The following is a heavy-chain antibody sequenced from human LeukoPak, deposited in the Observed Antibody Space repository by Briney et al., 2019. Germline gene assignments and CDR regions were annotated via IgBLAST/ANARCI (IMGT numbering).Heavy chain of an antibody. Sequence: PGGSLRLSCAASGFAFSDYSMNSVRQAPGKGLEWVSYISSSDNTIHYAASVKGQFTISRDNAKNSLYLEMNSLRDEDTAVYYCARVHRGYSYGRLDYWGQGTLVTVSS. CDR3: ARVHRGYSYGRLDY. CDR2: ISSSDNTI. J-gene: IGHJ4*02. CDR1: GFAFSDYS. V-gene: IGHV3-48*02. D-gene: IGHD5-18*01.